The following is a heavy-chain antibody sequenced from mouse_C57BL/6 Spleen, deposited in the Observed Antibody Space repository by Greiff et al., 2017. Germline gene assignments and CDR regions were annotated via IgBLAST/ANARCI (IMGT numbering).Heavy chain of an antibody. J-gene: IGHJ4*01. CDR2: ISSGSSTI. CDR3: ARGDYPYAMDY. V-gene: IGHV5-17*01. D-gene: IGHD2-4*01. Sequence: EVKLQESGGGLVKPGGSLKLSCAASGFTFSDYGMHWVRQAPEKGLEWVAYISSGSSTIYYADTVKGRFTISRDNAKNTLFLQMTSLRSEDTAMYYCARGDYPYAMDYWGQGTSVTVSS. CDR1: GFTFSDYG.